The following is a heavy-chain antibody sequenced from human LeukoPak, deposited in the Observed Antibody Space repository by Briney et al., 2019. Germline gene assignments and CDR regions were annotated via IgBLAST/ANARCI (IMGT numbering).Heavy chain of an antibody. D-gene: IGHD3-22*01. CDR1: GFTFSSHW. CDR2: IKQDGSEK. Sequence: GGSLRLSCAASGFTFSSHWMSWVRQAPGKGLEWVANIKQDGSEKYYVDSVKGRFTISRDNAKNSLYLQMNSLRAEDTAVYYCARDHSSGAHDYWGQGTLVTVSS. CDR3: ARDHSSGAHDY. V-gene: IGHV3-7*01. J-gene: IGHJ4*02.